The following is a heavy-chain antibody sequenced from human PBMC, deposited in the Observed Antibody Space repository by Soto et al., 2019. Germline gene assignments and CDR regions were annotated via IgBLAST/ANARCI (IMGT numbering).Heavy chain of an antibody. D-gene: IGHD5-12*01. V-gene: IGHV3-66*01. CDR3: ARNSGPKAFFDY. Sequence: VQVVESGGDLVQPGGSLRLSCAASGFIVTNNYMSWVRQAPGKGLEWVSVLYSGGSTYYADSVKGRFTISRDNSKNTLYLQMNSLRVEDTAVYYCARNSGPKAFFDYWGQGTLVTVSS. J-gene: IGHJ4*02. CDR1: GFIVTNNY. CDR2: LYSGGST.